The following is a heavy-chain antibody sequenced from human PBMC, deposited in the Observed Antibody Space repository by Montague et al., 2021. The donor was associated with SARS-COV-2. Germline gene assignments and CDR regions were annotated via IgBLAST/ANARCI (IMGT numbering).Heavy chain of an antibody. CDR3: ARGTNYDVVNTLNLFDY. CDR2: VHLTKNS. Sequence: SETLSLTCSVYGGTNNDSFCRLTRHSQGKGLDWMGYVHLTKNSYSNPSFMSRLIISVDSSTSQFSLKLASMTAADTSMYFCARGTNYDVVNTLNLFDYWGQVTLVS. J-gene: IGHJ4*02. CDR1: GGTNNDSF. D-gene: IGHD2-21*01. V-gene: IGHV4-59*01.